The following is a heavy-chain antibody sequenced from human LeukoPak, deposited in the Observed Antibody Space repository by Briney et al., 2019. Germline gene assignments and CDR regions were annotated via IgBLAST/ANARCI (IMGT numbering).Heavy chain of an antibody. CDR3: ARVTGYMTEDYFDY. D-gene: IGHD6-13*01. V-gene: IGHV4-59*01. CDR1: GGSINSYY. J-gene: IGHJ4*02. Sequence: SETLSLTCTFSGGSINSYYWSWIRQPPGKGLEWIGYIYYSGSTNYNPSLKSRVTISVDTSKNQFSLRLSSVTAADTAVYYCARVTGYMTEDYFDYWGQGTLITVSS. CDR2: IYYSGST.